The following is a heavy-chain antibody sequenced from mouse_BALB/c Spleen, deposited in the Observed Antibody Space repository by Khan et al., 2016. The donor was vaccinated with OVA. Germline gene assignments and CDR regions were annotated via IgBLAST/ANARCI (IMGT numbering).Heavy chain of an antibody. D-gene: IGHD4-1*01. J-gene: IGHJ3*01. CDR2: ISSGGDYT. CDR3: ASHLTGSFTY. CDR1: GFTFSSYS. V-gene: IGHV5-6*01. Sequence: EVELVESGGDLVKPGGSLKLSRAASGFTFSSYSMSWVRQTPDKRLEWVATISSGGDYTYYPANVKGRFTISRDNAKNTLYLQMSSLKSEDTAMYYCASHLTGSFTYWGQGTLVTVSA.